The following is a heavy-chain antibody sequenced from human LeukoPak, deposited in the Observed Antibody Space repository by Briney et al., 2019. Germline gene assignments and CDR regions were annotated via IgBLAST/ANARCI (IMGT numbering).Heavy chain of an antibody. CDR2: ISGSGGST. CDR1: GFTFSSYG. Sequence: GGSLRLSCAASGFTFSSYGMSWVRQAPGKGLEWVSAISGSGGSTYYADSVKGRFTISRDNSKNTLYLQMNSLRAEDTAVYYCATEASSTPGRYQYYYDSSGGIDYWGQGTLVTVSS. CDR3: ATEASSTPGRYQYYYDSSGGIDY. D-gene: IGHD3-22*01. J-gene: IGHJ4*02. V-gene: IGHV3-23*01.